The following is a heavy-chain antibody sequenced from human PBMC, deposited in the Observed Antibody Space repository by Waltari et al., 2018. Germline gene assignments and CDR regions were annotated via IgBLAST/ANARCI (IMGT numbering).Heavy chain of an antibody. Sequence: QLQLEESGQGLVKPSGTLSRTCAVSGDSISGNYWWSLVRQSPEKGLEWIGQVHHSGKTHYNPSLQSRVTISVDKPKNQFSLNLNSVTAADTAVYYCAGDRAIGLFFDYWGRGTLVTVSS. V-gene: IGHV4-4*02. D-gene: IGHD2-2*01. J-gene: IGHJ4*02. CDR2: VHHSGKT. CDR3: AGDRAIGLFFDY. CDR1: GDSISGNYW.